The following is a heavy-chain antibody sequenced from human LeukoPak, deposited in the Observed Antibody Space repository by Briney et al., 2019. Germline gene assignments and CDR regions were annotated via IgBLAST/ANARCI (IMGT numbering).Heavy chain of an antibody. V-gene: IGHV1-2*02. Sequence: ASVKVSCEASGYTFTGYFMHWVRQAPGQGLEWMGWIDPDSGGTNYAQVFQGRVTVTRDKSISTAYMELSSLRSDDTAVYYCARVHRAGGWTLALDPWGQGTLVTVSS. CDR2: IDPDSGGT. CDR3: ARVHRAGGWTLALDP. CDR1: GYTFTGYF. J-gene: IGHJ5*02. D-gene: IGHD5-12*01.